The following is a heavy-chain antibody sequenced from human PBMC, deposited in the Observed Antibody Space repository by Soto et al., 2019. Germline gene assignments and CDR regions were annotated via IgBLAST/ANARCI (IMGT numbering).Heavy chain of an antibody. D-gene: IGHD4-4*01. CDR3: ARGDSNYAGWFDP. CDR2: ISSRGGTI. J-gene: IGHJ5*02. Sequence: PGGSLRLSCAASGFTFSDYYMSWIRQAPGKGLEWVSYISSRGGTIYYADSVKGRFTISRDNAKNSLYLQMNSLRAEDTAVYYCARGDSNYAGWFDPWGQGTLVTVSS. V-gene: IGHV3-11*01. CDR1: GFTFSDYY.